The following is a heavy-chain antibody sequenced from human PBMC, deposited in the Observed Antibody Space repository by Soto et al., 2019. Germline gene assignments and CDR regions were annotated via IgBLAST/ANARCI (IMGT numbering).Heavy chain of an antibody. CDR3: ARDKITGLFDY. CDR1: GASTSSSSYY. CDR2: INYSGST. J-gene: IGHJ4*02. D-gene: IGHD2-8*02. V-gene: IGHV4-39*02. Sequence: SETLSLTCSVSGASTSSSSYYWGWIRQPPGKGLEWIGNINYSGSTYYNPSLKSRVTISVDTSKNQFSLNLSSVTAADTAVYYCARDKITGLFDYWGQGTQVTVSS.